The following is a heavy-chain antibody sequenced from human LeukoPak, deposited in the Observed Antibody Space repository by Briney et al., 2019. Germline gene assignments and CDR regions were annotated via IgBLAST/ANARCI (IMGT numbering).Heavy chain of an antibody. D-gene: IGHD6-13*01. CDR3: ARGRGQWGSSWSTYYYYGMDV. J-gene: IGHJ6*04. CDR1: GVSISTGGYS. V-gene: IGHV4-30-2*01. Sequence: PSETLSLTCAVSGVSISTGGYSWSWIRQPPGRGLDWIGYFYISGRTCYNPSLKSRVTISVDRSKNQFSLKLSSVTAADTAVYYCARGRGQWGSSWSTYYYYGMDVWGKGTTVTVSS. CDR2: FYISGRT.